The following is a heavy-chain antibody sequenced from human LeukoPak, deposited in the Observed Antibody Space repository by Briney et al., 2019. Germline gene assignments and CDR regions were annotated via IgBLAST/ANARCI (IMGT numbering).Heavy chain of an antibody. J-gene: IGHJ5*02. D-gene: IGHD6-13*01. CDR2: INPNSGGT. CDR3: ARDGGPSIAAAGTYNWFDP. CDR1: GYTFTGYY. V-gene: IGHV1-2*02. Sequence: ASVKVSCKASGYTFTGYYMHWVRQAPGQGLEWMGWINPNSGGTNYAQKLQGRVTMTTDTSTSTAYMELRSLRSDDTAVYYCARDGGPSIAAAGTYNWFDPWGQGTLVTVSS.